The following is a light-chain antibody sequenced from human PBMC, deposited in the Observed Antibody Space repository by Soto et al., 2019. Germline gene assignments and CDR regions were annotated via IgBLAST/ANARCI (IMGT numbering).Light chain of an antibody. J-gene: IGLJ1*01. CDR1: SSNIGSNT. CDR3: AAWDDRLNGYV. V-gene: IGLV1-44*01. CDR2: SNN. Sequence: QSVLTQPPSASGTPGQRVTISCSGSSSNIGSNTINWYQQLPGTAPKLLIYSNNQRPSGVPDRFSGSKSGTSASLAISGLQSEDVADYYCAAWDDRLNGYVFGTGTKVTVL.